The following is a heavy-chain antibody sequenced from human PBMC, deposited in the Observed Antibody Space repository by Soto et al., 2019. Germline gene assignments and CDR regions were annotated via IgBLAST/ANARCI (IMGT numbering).Heavy chain of an antibody. V-gene: IGHV3-23*01. D-gene: IGHD3-22*01. CDR1: GFTFSSYA. CDR2: ISGSGGST. Sequence: PWGSLRLSXAASGFTFSSYAMSWVRQAPGKGLEWVSAISGSGGSTYYADSVKGRFTISRDNSKNTLYLQMNSLRAEDTAVYYCAKWSYYDSSGYRPYYYYGMDVWGQGTTVTVS. J-gene: IGHJ6*02. CDR3: AKWSYYDSSGYRPYYYYGMDV.